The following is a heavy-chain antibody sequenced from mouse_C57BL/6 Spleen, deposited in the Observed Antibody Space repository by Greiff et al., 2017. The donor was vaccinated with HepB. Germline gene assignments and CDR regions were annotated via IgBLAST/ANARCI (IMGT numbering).Heavy chain of an antibody. CDR1: GYTFTSYG. D-gene: IGHD1-1*01. CDR2: IYPRSGNT. V-gene: IGHV1-81*01. CDR3: ARGITTVPVAWFAY. J-gene: IGHJ3*01. Sequence: QVQLKQSGAELARPGASVKLSCKASGYTFTSYGISWVKQRTGQGLEWIGEIYPRSGNTYYNEKFKGKATLTADKSSSTAYMELRSLTFEDSAVYFCARGITTVPVAWFAYWGQGTLVTVSA.